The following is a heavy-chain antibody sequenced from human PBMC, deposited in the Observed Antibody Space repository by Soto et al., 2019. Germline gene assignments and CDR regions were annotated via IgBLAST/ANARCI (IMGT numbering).Heavy chain of an antibody. V-gene: IGHV4-31*03. CDR3: ARVGYCSSTSCYGGTYYFDY. D-gene: IGHD2-2*01. J-gene: IGHJ4*02. CDR2: IYYSGST. CDR1: GGSISSGGYY. Sequence: QVQLQESGPGLVKPSQTLSLTCTVSGGSISSGGYYWSWIRQHPGKGLEWIGYIYYSGSTYYDPSLKSRVTLSVDTSKNPFSLKLSTVTAADTAVYYCARVGYCSSTSCYGGTYYFDYWGQGTLVTVSS.